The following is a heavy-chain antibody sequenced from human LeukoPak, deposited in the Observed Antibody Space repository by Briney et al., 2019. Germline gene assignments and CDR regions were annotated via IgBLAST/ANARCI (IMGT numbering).Heavy chain of an antibody. CDR1: GFSVTSNH. Sequence: GGSLRLSCAASGFSVTSNHMNWVRQAPGKGLEWVSIIYTGGTTHYADSLNDRFTISRDDSINTLYLQMNSLRAEDTAVYYRARDTVIPYSQVGTTKDWGQGTLVTVSS. CDR3: ARDTVIPYSQVGTTKD. V-gene: IGHV3-66*01. D-gene: IGHD1-26*01. J-gene: IGHJ4*02. CDR2: IYTGGTT.